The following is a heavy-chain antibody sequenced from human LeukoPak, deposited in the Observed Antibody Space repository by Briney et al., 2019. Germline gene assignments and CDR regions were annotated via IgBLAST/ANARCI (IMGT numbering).Heavy chain of an antibody. J-gene: IGHJ5*02. CDR3: ARVRGKLDP. CDR1: GGSFSGYY. Sequence: SETLSLTCAVYGGSFSGYYRSWIRQPPGKGLEWIGEINHSGSTNYNPSLKSRVTISVDTSKNQFSLKLSSVTAADTAVYYCARVRGKLDPWGQGTLVTVSS. V-gene: IGHV4-34*01. CDR2: INHSGST.